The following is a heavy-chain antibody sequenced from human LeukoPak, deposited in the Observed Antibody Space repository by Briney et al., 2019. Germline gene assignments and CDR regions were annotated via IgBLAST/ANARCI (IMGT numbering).Heavy chain of an antibody. D-gene: IGHD6-6*01. J-gene: IGHJ4*02. CDR2: ISSGSSYI. V-gene: IGHV3-21*01. Sequence: GGSLRLSCAASGFTFSIYSMNWVRQAPGKGLEWVSSISSGSSYIYYADSVKGRFTISRDNAKNSLYLQMNSLRAEDTAVYYCARDQPEEQLFSYYFDYWGQGTLVTVSS. CDR1: GFTFSIYS. CDR3: ARDQPEEQLFSYYFDY.